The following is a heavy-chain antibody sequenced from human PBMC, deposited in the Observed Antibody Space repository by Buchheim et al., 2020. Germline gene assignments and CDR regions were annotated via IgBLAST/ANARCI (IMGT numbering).Heavy chain of an antibody. CDR2: IKQDGSEK. J-gene: IGHJ4*02. Sequence: EVQLVESGGGLVQPGGSLRLSCAASGFTFSSYWMSWVRQAPGKGLEWVANIKQDGSEKYYVDSVKGRFTISRDNAKNSLYLQMNSLRAEDTAVYYCAGESDLYCSGGSCIRLDYWGQGTL. CDR1: GFTFSSYW. CDR3: AGESDLYCSGGSCIRLDY. V-gene: IGHV3-7*01. D-gene: IGHD2-15*01.